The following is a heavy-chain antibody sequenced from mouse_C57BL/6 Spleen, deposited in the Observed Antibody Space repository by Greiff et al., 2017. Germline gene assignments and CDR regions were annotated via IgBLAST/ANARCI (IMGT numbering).Heavy chain of an antibody. CDR1: GYTFTSYG. CDR2: IYPRSGNT. D-gene: IGHD1-1*01. J-gene: IGHJ2*01. Sequence: QVQLQQSGAELARPGASVKLSCKASGYTFTSYGISWVKQRTGQGLEWIGEIYPRSGNTYYNEKFKGKATLTADKSSSTAYMELRSLTSEDSAVYFCVHTTVVAPDYWGQGTTLTVSS. V-gene: IGHV1-81*01. CDR3: VHTTVVAPDY.